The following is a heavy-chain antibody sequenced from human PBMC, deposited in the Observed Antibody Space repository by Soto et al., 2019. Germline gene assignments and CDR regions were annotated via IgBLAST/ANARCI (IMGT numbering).Heavy chain of an antibody. V-gene: IGHV4-59*08. D-gene: IGHD6-13*01. CDR3: ASSSWSLTYYYSYRDV. Sequence: SVTWSVGGGYSVRFCRSRIRKTTGKGLEWIGYIYYSGSTNYNPSLKSRNTISVDTSKNQSSLKLSSVPAAATAVYCCASSSWSLTYYYSYRDVWGKGTTVPVSS. CDR2: IYYSGST. CDR1: GGYSVRFC. J-gene: IGHJ6*03.